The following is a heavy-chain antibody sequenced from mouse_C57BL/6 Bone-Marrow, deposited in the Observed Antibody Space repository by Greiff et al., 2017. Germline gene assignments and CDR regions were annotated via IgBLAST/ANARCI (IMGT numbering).Heavy chain of an antibody. CDR2: INTNNGGT. D-gene: IGHD2-3*01. V-gene: IGHV1-26*01. CDR3: ARWEDGYCRYAMDY. Sequence: EVQLLQSGPELVKPGASVKISCKASGYTFTDYYMNWVQQSHGKSLEWIGDINTNNGGTSYKQNFKGKATLTVYKSSSTAYMELRSLTSEDSAVYYCARWEDGYCRYAMDYWGQGTSVTVSS. CDR1: GYTFTDYY. J-gene: IGHJ4*01.